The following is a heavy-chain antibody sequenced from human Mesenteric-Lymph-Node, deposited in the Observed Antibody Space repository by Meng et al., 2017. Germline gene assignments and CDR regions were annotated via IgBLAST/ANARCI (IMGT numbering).Heavy chain of an antibody. Sequence: QLQLQDSGPGLRKPSQTLSLTCTVAGGSISSGGYYWSWIRQHPGKGLEWIGEIPHRGSSAYNPSLKSLVSMSIDKSKNQFSLKLTSVTAADTAVYHCLRGSGGSVWGQGTLVTVSS. D-gene: IGHD3-10*01. V-gene: IGHV4-31*01. CDR3: LRGSGGSV. CDR2: IPHRGSS. CDR1: GGSISSGGYY. J-gene: IGHJ1*01.